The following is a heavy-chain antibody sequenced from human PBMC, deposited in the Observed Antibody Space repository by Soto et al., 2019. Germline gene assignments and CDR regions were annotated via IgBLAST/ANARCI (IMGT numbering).Heavy chain of an antibody. CDR1: GFTFSRSW. CDR3: ARAGQ. V-gene: IGHV3-7*01. CDR2: INQDGSLN. J-gene: IGHJ4*02. Sequence: GGSLRLSCTASGFTFSRSWMSWVRQAPGMGPEWVANINQDGSLNYYVDSVKGRFTISRDNANNSLFLQMNSLRVEDSAVYFCARAGQWGQGSLVTVSS.